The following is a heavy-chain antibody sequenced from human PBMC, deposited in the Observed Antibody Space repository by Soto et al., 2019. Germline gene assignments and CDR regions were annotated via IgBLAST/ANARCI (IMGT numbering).Heavy chain of an antibody. D-gene: IGHD7-27*01. V-gene: IGHV2-5*01. CDR2: IYWNDDK. J-gene: IGHJ4*02. CDR3: ARIRGSSGEQIIDY. CDR1: GFSLSTSGVG. Sequence: SGPTLVNPKQTLTLACTFCGFSLSTSGVGVGWIRQPPGKALEWLALIYWNDDKRYSPSLKSRLTITKDTSKNQVVLTMTNMDPVDTVSYYCARIRGSSGEQIIDYLGQGTLVTVSS.